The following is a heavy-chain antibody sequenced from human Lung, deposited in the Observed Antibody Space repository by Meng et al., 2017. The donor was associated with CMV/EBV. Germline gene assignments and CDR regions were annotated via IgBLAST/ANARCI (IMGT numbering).Heavy chain of an antibody. V-gene: IGHV4-39*07. J-gene: IGHJ4*02. D-gene: IGHD5-24*01. CDR2: IYFSGNT. CDR3: VTETGYNYDN. CDR1: GGSISSSSYY. Sequence: QLQLKEPGPGQVQPSETLSLTCSVSGGSISSSSYYWGRIRQSPGKGLEWIGSIYFSGNTYYNPSLKSRVTMSVGTAQNKFSLTLRSVTAADTAVYYCVTETGYNYDNWGQGALVTVSS.